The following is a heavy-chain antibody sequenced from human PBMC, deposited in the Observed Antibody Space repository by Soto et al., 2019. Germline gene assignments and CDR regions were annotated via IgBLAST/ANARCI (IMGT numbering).Heavy chain of an antibody. CDR1: DFSFTHHA. CDR3: ARGQLWLRY. V-gene: IGHV3-23*01. CDR2: LSHDGGNI. J-gene: IGHJ4*02. D-gene: IGHD5-18*01. Sequence: GGSLRLSCVAPDFSFTHHAMTWVRLPPGKGLQWVAALSHDGGNIYYRDSVKGRFTISRDNSKNTLYLQMNSLRAEDTAVYYCARGQLWLRYWGQGTLVTVSS.